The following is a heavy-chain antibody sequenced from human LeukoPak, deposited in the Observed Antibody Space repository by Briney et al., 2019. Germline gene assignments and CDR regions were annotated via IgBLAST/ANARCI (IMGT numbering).Heavy chain of an antibody. CDR1: GGSFSGYY. J-gene: IGHJ4*02. V-gene: IGHV4-34*01. Sequence: SETLSLTCAVYGGSFSGYYWSWIRQPPGKGLEWIGEINHSGSTNYNPSLKSRVTISVDTSKNQFSLKLSSVTAADTAVYYCARRIDYWGQGALVTVSS. CDR3: ARRIDY. CDR2: INHSGST.